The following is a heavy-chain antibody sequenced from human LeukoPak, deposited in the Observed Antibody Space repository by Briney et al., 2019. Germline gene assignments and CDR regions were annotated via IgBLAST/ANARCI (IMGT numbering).Heavy chain of an antibody. D-gene: IGHD5-18*01. CDR3: ARGGYHAFDI. CDR2: INPSGST. J-gene: IGHJ3*02. CDR1: GYTFTSYG. V-gene: IGHV1-46*01. Sequence: ASVKVSCKASGYTFTSYGISWVRQAPGQGLEWMGIINPSGSTIYAQKFQVRVTLTRDMSTSTVYMELSSLRSEDTAVYYCARGGYHAFDIWGQGTMVTVSS.